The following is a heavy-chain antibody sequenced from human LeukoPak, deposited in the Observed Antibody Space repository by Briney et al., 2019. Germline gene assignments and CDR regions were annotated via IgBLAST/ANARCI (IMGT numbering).Heavy chain of an antibody. V-gene: IGHV4-39*01. CDR1: GFTFSSYA. CDR3: ARLNYYDGSGYPWYFDY. Sequence: GSLRLSCAASGFTFSSYAMSWIRQPPGKGLEWIGIIFYTGRPYYNPSLESRVTTSVDTSKDQFSLKLSSVTAADTAMYYCARLNYYDGSGYPWYFDYWGQGTLVTVSS. CDR2: IFYTGRP. D-gene: IGHD3-22*01. J-gene: IGHJ4*02.